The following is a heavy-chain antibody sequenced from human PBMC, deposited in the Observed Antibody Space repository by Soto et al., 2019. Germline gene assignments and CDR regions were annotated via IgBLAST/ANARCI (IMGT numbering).Heavy chain of an antibody. CDR2: INPSGGST. CDR3: AKDGGREGYFGNWFDP. Sequence: ASVKVSCKASGYAFTNYYMYWVRQAPGQGLEWMGIINPSGGSTSYAQKFQGRVTITADDSTTTAYMELSSLRSDDTAAYYCAKDGGREGYFGNWFDPWGQGTLVTVSS. V-gene: IGHV1-46*01. J-gene: IGHJ5*02. D-gene: IGHD2-15*01. CDR1: GYAFTNYY.